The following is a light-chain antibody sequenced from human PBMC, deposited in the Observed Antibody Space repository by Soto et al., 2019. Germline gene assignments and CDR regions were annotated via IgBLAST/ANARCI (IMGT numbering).Light chain of an antibody. V-gene: IGKV3-15*01. CDR2: GAS. CDR3: QQYNNWPWT. J-gene: IGKJ1*01. CDR1: QSISGA. Sequence: EIVMTQSPATLSVSPGGRATLSCRASQSISGALAWYQQKPGQAPRLLIYGASTRATSFPARFSGSGSGADFTLTISSLQSEDFAVYYCQQYNNWPWTFGQGTKVDIK.